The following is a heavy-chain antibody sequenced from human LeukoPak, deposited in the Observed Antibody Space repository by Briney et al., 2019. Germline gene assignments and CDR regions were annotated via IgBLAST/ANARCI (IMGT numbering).Heavy chain of an antibody. CDR1: GFPVSSNY. J-gene: IGHJ4*02. Sequence: GGSLRLSCAASGFPVSSNYMSWVRQAPGKGLEWVSSITRSSIYIYYADSVKGRFTISRDNAKNSLFLQMNSLRAEDTAVYFCARARYDSSGYYPLGDYWGQGTLVTVSS. V-gene: IGHV3-21*01. D-gene: IGHD3-22*01. CDR3: ARARYDSSGYYPLGDY. CDR2: ITRSSIYI.